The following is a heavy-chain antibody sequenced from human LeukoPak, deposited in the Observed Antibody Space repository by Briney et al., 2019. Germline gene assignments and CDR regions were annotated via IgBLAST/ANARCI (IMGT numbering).Heavy chain of an antibody. D-gene: IGHD5-18*01. CDR3: ARRLGYSYGDY. CDR1: GYTFTSYG. CDR2: IIPIFGTA. Sequence: SVKVSCKASGYTFTSYGISWVRQAPGQGLEWMGGIIPIFGTANYAQKFQGRVTITADESTSTAYMELSSLRSEDRAVYYCARRLGYSYGDYWGQGTLVTVSS. V-gene: IGHV1-69*13. J-gene: IGHJ4*02.